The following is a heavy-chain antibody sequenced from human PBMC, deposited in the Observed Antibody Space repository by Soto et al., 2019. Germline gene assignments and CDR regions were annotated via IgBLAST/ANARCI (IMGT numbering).Heavy chain of an antibody. J-gene: IGHJ4*02. D-gene: IGHD3-10*01. Sequence: QVQLQESGPGLVMPSQTLSLTCTVSGGSITSDNYCWTWIRQHPVKGLEWMGHIYYSGSTSYNPSLKSRVTISIDPSKNQFSLKLTSVTAADTAVYYCARDGDYFGSGSPPLLSKWGQGTLVTVSS. V-gene: IGHV4-31*03. CDR1: GGSITSDNYC. CDR3: ARDGDYFGSGSPPLLSK. CDR2: IYYSGST.